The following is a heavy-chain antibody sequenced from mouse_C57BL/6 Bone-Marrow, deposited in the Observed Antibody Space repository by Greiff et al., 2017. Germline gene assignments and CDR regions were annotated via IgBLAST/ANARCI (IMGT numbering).Heavy chain of an antibody. CDR2: INPNNGGT. D-gene: IGHD1-1*01. CDR3: ARRDCSSLAY. Sequence: EVQLQQSGPELVKPGASVKISCKASGYTFTDYYMNWVKQSHGKSLEWIGDINPNNGGTSYNQKFKGKATLTVDKSSSTAYMELRSLTSEDSAVYYCARRDCSSLAYWGQGTLVTVSA. J-gene: IGHJ3*01. CDR1: GYTFTDYY. V-gene: IGHV1-26*01.